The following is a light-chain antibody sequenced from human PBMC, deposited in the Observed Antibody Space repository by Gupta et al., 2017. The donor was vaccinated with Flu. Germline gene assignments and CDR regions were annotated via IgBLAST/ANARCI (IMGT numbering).Light chain of an antibody. J-gene: IGLJ2*01. CDR2: EVS. CDR1: SSDVGGYNY. CDR3: SSYTSSSTLV. V-gene: IGLV2-14*01. Sequence: QSALTQPASVSGSPGQSITISCPGTSSDVGGYNYVSWYQQNPGKAPKLMIYEVSNRPSGVSNRLSGSKSGNTASLTISGLQAEDEADYYCSSYTSSSTLVFGGGTKLTVL.